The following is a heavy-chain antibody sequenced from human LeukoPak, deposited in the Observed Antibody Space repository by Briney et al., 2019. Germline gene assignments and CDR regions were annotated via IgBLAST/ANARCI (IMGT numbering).Heavy chain of an antibody. CDR3: AREYYDILTGWAGMDV. J-gene: IGHJ6*04. CDR2: IYYSGST. Sequence: SETLSLTCTVSGGSISSYYWSWIRQPPGKGLEWIGYIYYSGSTNYNPSLKSRVTISVDTSKNQFSLKLSSVTAADTAVYYCAREYYDILTGWAGMDVWGKGTTVTVPS. CDR1: GGSISSYY. V-gene: IGHV4-59*01. D-gene: IGHD3-9*01.